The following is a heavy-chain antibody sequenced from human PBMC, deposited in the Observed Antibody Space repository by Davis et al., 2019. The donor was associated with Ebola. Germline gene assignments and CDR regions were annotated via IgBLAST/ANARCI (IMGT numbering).Heavy chain of an antibody. CDR3: ARRVYSRSGFDS. Sequence: ASVKVSCKASGYTFTSYGISWVRQAPGQGLEWMGWISAYNGNTDSTHKFQGRLTMTKNISIGTAYMELSTLTSEDTAVYYCARRVYSRSGFDSWGQGTLVTVSS. V-gene: IGHV1-18*01. CDR1: GYTFTSYG. CDR2: ISAYNGNT. D-gene: IGHD2-8*01. J-gene: IGHJ4*02.